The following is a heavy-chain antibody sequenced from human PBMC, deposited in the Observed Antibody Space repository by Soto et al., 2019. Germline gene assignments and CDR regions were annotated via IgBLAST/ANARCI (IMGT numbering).Heavy chain of an antibody. D-gene: IGHD6-6*01. CDR2: ISYDGSSK. CDR3: ARDSSSLLNYFQH. J-gene: IGHJ1*01. CDR1: GFSFSSYS. V-gene: IGHV3-30-3*01. Sequence: GGSLRLSCAASGFSFSSYSMHWVRQAPGKGLEWVAVISYDGSSKYYADSVKGRFTISRDNSKNTLYLQMNSLRAEDTAVYYCARDSSSLLNYFQHWGQGTLVTVSS.